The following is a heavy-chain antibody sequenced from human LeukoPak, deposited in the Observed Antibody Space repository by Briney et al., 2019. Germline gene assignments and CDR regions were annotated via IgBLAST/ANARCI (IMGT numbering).Heavy chain of an antibody. CDR1: GGSISSYY. D-gene: IGHD2-8*01. V-gene: IGHV4-4*09. Sequence: PSETLSLTCTVSGGSISSYYWSWIRQPLGKGLEWIGYIYTSGSTNYNPSLKSRVTISVDTSKNQFSLKLSSVTAADTAVYYCARLARYCTNGVCYRGIDYWGQGTPVTVSS. J-gene: IGHJ4*02. CDR3: ARLARYCTNGVCYRGIDY. CDR2: IYTSGST.